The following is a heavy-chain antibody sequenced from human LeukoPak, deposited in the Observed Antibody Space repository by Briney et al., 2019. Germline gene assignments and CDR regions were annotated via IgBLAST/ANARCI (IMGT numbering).Heavy chain of an antibody. CDR2: ITSTSSYI. CDR3: ARDPYSGSYGNYYYYYMDV. CDR1: GFTFSNYN. Sequence: GGSLRLSCAASGFTFSNYNMNWVRQAPGKGLEWVSSITSTSSYIYYADSVKGRFTISRDNAKNSLYLQMNSLRAEDTALYFCARDPYSGSYGNYYYYYMDVWGKGTTVTISS. J-gene: IGHJ6*03. V-gene: IGHV3-21*01. D-gene: IGHD1-26*01.